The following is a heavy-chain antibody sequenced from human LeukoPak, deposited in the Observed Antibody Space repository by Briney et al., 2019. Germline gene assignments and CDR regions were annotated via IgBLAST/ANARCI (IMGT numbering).Heavy chain of an antibody. CDR2: ISYDGSNK. Sequence: GGSLRLSCAASGFTFSSYGMHWVRQAPGKGLEWVAVISYDGSNKYYADSVKGRFTISRDNSKNTLYLQMNSLRAEDTAVYYCAKDQGPAYYDFWTSLYIDYWGQGTLVTVSS. D-gene: IGHD3-3*01. V-gene: IGHV3-30*18. CDR3: AKDQGPAYYDFWTSLYIDY. J-gene: IGHJ4*02. CDR1: GFTFSSYG.